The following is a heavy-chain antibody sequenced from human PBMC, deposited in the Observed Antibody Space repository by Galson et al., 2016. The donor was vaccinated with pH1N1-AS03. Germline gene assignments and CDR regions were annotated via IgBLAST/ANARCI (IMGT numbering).Heavy chain of an antibody. J-gene: IGHJ4*02. CDR3: TRDGTDTYFDFDF. CDR1: GFAFRSHS. V-gene: IGHV3-48*03. Sequence: SLRLSCAASGFAFRSHSMNWIRQAPGKGLEWISYITGVGVTMYGDSVRGRFVLSRDNAKNLVSLQMNSLRAEDTAIYYCTRDGTDTYFDFDFWGQGTLVTVSS. D-gene: IGHD2/OR15-2a*01. CDR2: ITGVGVTM.